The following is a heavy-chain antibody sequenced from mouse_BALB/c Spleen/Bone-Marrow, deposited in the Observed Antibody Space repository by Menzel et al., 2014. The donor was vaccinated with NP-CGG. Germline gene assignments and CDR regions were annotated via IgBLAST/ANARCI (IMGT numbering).Heavy chain of an antibody. V-gene: IGHV14-3*02. CDR2: IDPANGNT. J-gene: IGHJ4*01. CDR3: ARYYYAMDY. CDR1: GFNIKDTY. Sequence: VQLKESGAELVKPGASVKLPCAASGFNIKDTYMHWVKQRPEQGLEWIGRIDPANGNTKYDPKFQGKATITADTSSNTAYLQLSSLTSEDTAVYYCARYYYAMDYWGQGTSVTVSS.